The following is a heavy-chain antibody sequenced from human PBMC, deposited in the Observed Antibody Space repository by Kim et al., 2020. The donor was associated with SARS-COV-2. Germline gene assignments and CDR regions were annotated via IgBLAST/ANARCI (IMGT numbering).Heavy chain of an antibody. D-gene: IGHD6-13*01. V-gene: IGHV3-11*06. Sequence: KGRFTISRDNAKNSLYLQMNSLRAEDTAVYYCARVGVEAAAVFSLYYFDYWGQGTLVTVSS. CDR3: ARVGVEAAAVFSLYYFDY. J-gene: IGHJ4*02.